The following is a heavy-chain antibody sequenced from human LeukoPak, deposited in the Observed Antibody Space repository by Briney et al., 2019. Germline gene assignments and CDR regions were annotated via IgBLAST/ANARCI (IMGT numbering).Heavy chain of an antibody. CDR3: ARDLIGFDY. Sequence: TLSPTCTVSGGSISSGDYYWSWIRQPPGKGLEWIGYIYHSGSTYYNPSLKSRVTISVDRSKNQFSLKLSSVTAADTAVYYCARDLIGFDYWGQGTLVTVSS. V-gene: IGHV4-30-2*01. CDR2: IYHSGST. D-gene: IGHD3-16*01. J-gene: IGHJ4*02. CDR1: GGSISSGDYY.